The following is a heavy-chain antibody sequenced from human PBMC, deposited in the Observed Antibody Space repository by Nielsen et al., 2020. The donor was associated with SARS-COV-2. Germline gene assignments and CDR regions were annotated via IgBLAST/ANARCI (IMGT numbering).Heavy chain of an antibody. CDR2: IYYSGST. Sequence: SETLSLTCAVYGGSFSGYCWSWIRQHPGKGLEWIGYIYYSGSTYYNPSLKSRVIMSVDTSKNQFSLNLTSVTAADTAVYYCAREKGYYDSLFYYGLDVWGQGTPVTVSS. D-gene: IGHD3-22*01. V-gene: IGHV4-31*11. CDR3: AREKGYYDSLFYYGLDV. CDR1: GGSFSGYC. J-gene: IGHJ6*02.